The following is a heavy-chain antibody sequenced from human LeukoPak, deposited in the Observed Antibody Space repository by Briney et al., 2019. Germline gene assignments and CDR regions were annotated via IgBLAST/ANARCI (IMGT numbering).Heavy chain of an antibody. V-gene: IGHV3-33*08. CDR1: GFTFSSYG. D-gene: IGHD6-19*01. CDR3: ETGVAVAGPDPFNY. CDR2: IWYGGSNK. J-gene: IGHJ4*02. Sequence: GRSLRLSCAASGFTFSSYGMHWVRQAPGKGLEWVAVIWYGGSNKYYADSVKGRFTISRDNSKNTLYLQMNSPRAEDTAVYYCETGVAVAGPDPFNYWGQGTLVTVSS.